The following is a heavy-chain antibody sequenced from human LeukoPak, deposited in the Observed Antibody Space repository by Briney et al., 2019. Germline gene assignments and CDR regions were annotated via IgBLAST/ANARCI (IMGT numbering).Heavy chain of an antibody. J-gene: IGHJ4*02. CDR1: GFAFSNYA. CDR2: ISSSGSTI. V-gene: IGHV3-11*01. CDR3: ARSGSGSYYHYFDY. D-gene: IGHD3-10*01. Sequence: PGGSLRLSCAASGFAFSNYAMSWVRQAPGKGLEWVSYISSSGSTIYYADSVKGRFTISRDNAKNSLYLQMNSLRAEDTAVYYCARSGSGSYYHYFDYWGQGTLVTVSS.